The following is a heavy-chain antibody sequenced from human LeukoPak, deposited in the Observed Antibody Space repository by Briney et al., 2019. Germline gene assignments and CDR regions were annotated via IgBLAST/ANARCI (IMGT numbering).Heavy chain of an antibody. D-gene: IGHD3-10*01. J-gene: IGHJ4*02. CDR3: ARNGRVRRVVKDLFEY. V-gene: IGHV1-18*01. CDR1: GYTFTDYD. Sequence: ASVKVSCKTSGYTFTDYDITWVRQAPGQGLEWMGRVSPYNGNTYYSQRFQDRVTITKDTSTGTDYMDLRNLRTDDTAMYYCARNGRVRRVVKDLFEYWGQGTLVAVSS. CDR2: VSPYNGNT.